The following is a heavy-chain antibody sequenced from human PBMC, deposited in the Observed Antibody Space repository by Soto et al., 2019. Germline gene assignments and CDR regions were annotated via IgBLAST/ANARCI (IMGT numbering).Heavy chain of an antibody. Sequence: PSETLSLTFAVYGGSFSGYYWSWIRQPPGKGLEWTGEINHSGSTNYNPSLMSRVTISVDTSKNQFSLKLSSVTAADTAVYYCARGGYKWNYVVREFDYWGQGTLVPVYS. V-gene: IGHV4-34*01. CDR3: ARGGYKWNYVVREFDY. J-gene: IGHJ4*02. CDR1: GGSFSGYY. D-gene: IGHD1-7*01. CDR2: INHSGST.